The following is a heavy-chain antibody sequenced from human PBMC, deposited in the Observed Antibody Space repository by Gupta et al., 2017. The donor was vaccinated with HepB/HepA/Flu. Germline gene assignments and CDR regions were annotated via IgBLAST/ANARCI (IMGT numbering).Heavy chain of an antibody. D-gene: IGHD1-26*01. Sequence: QVQLQESSPGLVKSSETLSLTCTVSGGSITDEYWTWVRQAAGKGLECIGRMYSSGTTVYNPSFKSRVTMSLDTAKNQFSLTLRSVTAADTAVYYCARWEKYRRVFDPWGQGTLVTVSS. CDR3: ARWEKYRRVFDP. CDR2: MYSSGTT. J-gene: IGHJ5*02. V-gene: IGHV4-4*07. CDR1: GGSITDEY.